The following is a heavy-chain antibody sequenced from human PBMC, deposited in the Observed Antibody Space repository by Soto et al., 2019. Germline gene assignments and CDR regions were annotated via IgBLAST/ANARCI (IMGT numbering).Heavy chain of an antibody. CDR1: GGSFSGYY. V-gene: IGHV4-34*01. J-gene: IGHJ4*02. CDR3: ERQMTTVTPIDY. Sequence: SETLSLTCAVYGGSFSGYYWSWIRQPPGKGLEWIGEINHSGSTNYNPSLKSRVTISVDTSKNQFSLKLSSVTAADTAVYYCERQMTTVTPIDYWGQGTLVTVSS. CDR2: INHSGST. D-gene: IGHD4-17*01.